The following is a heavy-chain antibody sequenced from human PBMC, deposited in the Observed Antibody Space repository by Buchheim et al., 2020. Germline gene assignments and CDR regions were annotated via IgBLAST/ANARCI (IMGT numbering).Heavy chain of an antibody. CDR3: ARDRPSGGADY. J-gene: IGHJ4*02. CDR2: INPSGGST. V-gene: IGHV1-46*01. CDR1: GYTFTSYY. Sequence: QVQLVQSGAEVKKHGASVKLSCKASGYTFTSYYKHWVRQAPGQGFEWMGIINPSGGSTSSAQKFQGRVTITRDTSTSTFHMELSSLRSEDTAVYYCARDRPSGGADYWGQGTL. D-gene: IGHD2-15*01.